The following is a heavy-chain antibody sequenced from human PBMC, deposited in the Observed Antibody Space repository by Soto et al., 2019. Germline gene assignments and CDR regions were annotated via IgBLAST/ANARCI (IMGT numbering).Heavy chain of an antibody. CDR3: LSMAAAGTGGD. CDR1: GFTFSSYG. CDR2: ISHDESHK. V-gene: IGHV3-30*03. Sequence: GGSLRLSCAASGFTFSSYGMHWVRQAPGKGLEWVAVISHDESHKYYADSVKSRFAISRDNSKNTLYLQMNSLRPEDTAVYYCLSMAAAGTGGDWGQGSLVTVSS. D-gene: IGHD6-13*01. J-gene: IGHJ4*02.